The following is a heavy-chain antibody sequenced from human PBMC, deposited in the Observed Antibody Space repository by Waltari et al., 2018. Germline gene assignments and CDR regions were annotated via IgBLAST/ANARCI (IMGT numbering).Heavy chain of an antibody. D-gene: IGHD1-7*01. CDR3: ARTTRTGTTFFLGPLDP. CDR2: ISSDATNK. V-gene: IGHV3-30-3*01. CDR1: GFIFSRYA. Sequence: QVQLVESGGGVVQPGKSLRLSCAASGFIFSRYAMHWVRQAPGKGMEWVAVISSDATNKYYAASVKGRFTISRDNSDNTLHLQMNSLSTEDTAAYYCARTTRTGTTFFLGPLDPWGQGTLVTVSS. J-gene: IGHJ5*02.